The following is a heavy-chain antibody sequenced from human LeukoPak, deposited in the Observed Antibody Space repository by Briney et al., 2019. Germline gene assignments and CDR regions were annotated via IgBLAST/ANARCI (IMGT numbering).Heavy chain of an antibody. V-gene: IGHV3-30*01. CDR2: ISNDGGSE. J-gene: IGHJ5*02. CDR3: ARVAVIAAPA. D-gene: IGHD6-13*01. CDR1: GFSFSSYA. Sequence: GGSLRLSCAASGFSFSSYAVHWVRQPPGKGPEWVAIISNDGGSEYYADSVKGRFTISRDSSKNTLYLQMNSLRPDDTAVYYCARVAVIAAPAWGQGALVTVSS.